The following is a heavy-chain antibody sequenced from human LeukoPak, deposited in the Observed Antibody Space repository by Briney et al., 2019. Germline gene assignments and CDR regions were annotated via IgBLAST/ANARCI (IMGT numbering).Heavy chain of an antibody. Sequence: GGSLRLSCAASGFTFSNYGMSWVRQAPGRGLEWLSAISSSGSNTYYRDSVKGRFTISRDNSKNTLYLQMNSLRAEDTAVYYCAKGAARAGYQFDYWGQGTLVTVSS. CDR3: AKGAARAGYQFDY. J-gene: IGHJ4*02. D-gene: IGHD2-2*01. CDR2: ISSSGSNT. V-gene: IGHV3-23*01. CDR1: GFTFSNYG.